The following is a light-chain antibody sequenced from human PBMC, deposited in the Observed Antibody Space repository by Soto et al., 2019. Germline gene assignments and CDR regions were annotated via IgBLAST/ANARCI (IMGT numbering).Light chain of an antibody. V-gene: IGKV1-5*01. J-gene: IGKJ4*01. CDR2: DAS. CDR1: QSVSAW. Sequence: DIEMTQYHSTLSASVGDRVTISCRASQSVSAWLAWYHQKPGKAPNLLISDASSLKSGVPSRFSGSGYGTEFTLTIISLQPEDFAPYYCQQYSAYSLTFGGGTKVDIK. CDR3: QQYSAYSLT.